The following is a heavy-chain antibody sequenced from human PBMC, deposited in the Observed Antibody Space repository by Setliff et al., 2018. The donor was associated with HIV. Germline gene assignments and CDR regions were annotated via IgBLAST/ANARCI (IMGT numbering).Heavy chain of an antibody. CDR3: TTISHTSRDSDWYGYFDY. Sequence: GASVXVSCKVSGYTLTELSMNWVRQTPGKGPEWMGGFDPEDGETIYAQQFQGRVTMTEDTSTDTAYMELNSLTSEDTAIYYCTTISHTSRDSDWYGYFDYWGQGTLVTVSS. CDR1: GYTLTELS. D-gene: IGHD6-19*01. CDR2: FDPEDGET. J-gene: IGHJ4*02. V-gene: IGHV1-24*01.